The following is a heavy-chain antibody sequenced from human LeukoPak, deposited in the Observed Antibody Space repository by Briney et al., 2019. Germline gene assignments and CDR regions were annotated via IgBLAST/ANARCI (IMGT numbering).Heavy chain of an antibody. Sequence: SETLSLTCAVYGGSFSGYYWSWIRQPPGKGLEWIGEINHSGSTNYNPSLKSRVTISVDTSKNQFSLKLSSVTAADTAVYYCASRLERRTFDYWAREPWSPSPQ. CDR1: GGSFSGYY. V-gene: IGHV4-34*01. CDR2: INHSGST. CDR3: ASRLERRTFDY. J-gene: IGHJ4*02. D-gene: IGHD1-1*01.